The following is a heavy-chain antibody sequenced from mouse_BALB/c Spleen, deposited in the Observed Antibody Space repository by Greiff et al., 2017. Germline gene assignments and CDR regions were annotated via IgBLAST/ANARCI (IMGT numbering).Heavy chain of an antibody. Sequence: EVKLQQSGAELVKPGASVKLSCTASGFNIKDTYMHWVKQRPEQGLEWIGRIDPANGNTKYDPKFQGKATITADPSSNTAYLQLSSLTSEDTAVYYCARSGTTATRAWFAYWGQGTLVTVSA. J-gene: IGHJ3*01. CDR2: IDPANGNT. CDR3: ARSGTTATRAWFAY. V-gene: IGHV14-3*02. CDR1: GFNIKDTY. D-gene: IGHD1-2*01.